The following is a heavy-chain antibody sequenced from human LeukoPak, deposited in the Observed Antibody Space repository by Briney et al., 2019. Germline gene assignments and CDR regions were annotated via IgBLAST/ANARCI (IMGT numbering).Heavy chain of an antibody. CDR2: IYWDDDK. D-gene: IGHD3-16*02. Sequence: SGPTLVNPTQTLTLTCTFSGFSLSTSGVGVGWIRQPPGKALEWLALIYWDDDKRYSPSLKSRLTITKGTSKNQVVLTVTNMDPVDTATYYCALVNYDYVWGSYRTFDYWGQGTLVTVSS. CDR1: GFSLSTSGVG. V-gene: IGHV2-5*02. J-gene: IGHJ4*02. CDR3: ALVNYDYVWGSYRTFDY.